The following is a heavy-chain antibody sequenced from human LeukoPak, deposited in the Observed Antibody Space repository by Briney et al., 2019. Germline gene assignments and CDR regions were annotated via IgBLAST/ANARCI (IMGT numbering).Heavy chain of an antibody. D-gene: IGHD1-26*01. J-gene: IGHJ6*03. Sequence: PGGSLRLSCAASGFTFSSYEMNWVRQGPGKGLEWVSYINSSESIISYADSVKGRFTISRDNAKNSLYLQMDSLRVEDTAVYYCARDPYSGSYGPYYYYYMDVWGEGTTVTISS. CDR1: GFTFSSYE. CDR2: INSSESII. CDR3: ARDPYSGSYGPYYYYYMDV. V-gene: IGHV3-48*03.